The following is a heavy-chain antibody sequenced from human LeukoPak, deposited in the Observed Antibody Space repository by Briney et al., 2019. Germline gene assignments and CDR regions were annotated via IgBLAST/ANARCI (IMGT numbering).Heavy chain of an antibody. V-gene: IGHV3-30*18. CDR3: AKDRGVYQLPAIGWFDP. Sequence: GGSLRLSCAASGFTFSSYGMHWVRQAPGKGLEWVAVISYDGSNKYYADSVKGRFTISRDDSKNTLYLQMNSLRAEDTAVYYCAKDRGVYQLPAIGWFDPWGQGTLVTVSS. CDR1: GFTFSSYG. J-gene: IGHJ5*02. CDR2: ISYDGSNK. D-gene: IGHD2-2*01.